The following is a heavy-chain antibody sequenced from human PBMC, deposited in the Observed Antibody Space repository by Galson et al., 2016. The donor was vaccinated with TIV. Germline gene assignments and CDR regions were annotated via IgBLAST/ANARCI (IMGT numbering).Heavy chain of an antibody. Sequence: QSGAEVKKPGESLKISCQGSGYSFNNYWIGWARQMPGKGLEWMGIIYPRDSDTRYSPSFQGQVTISVAKSISTAYLQWSGLKASDTAIYYCTKFRGAAGITDDFDMWGQGRMVTVSS. V-gene: IGHV5-51*01. CDR2: IYPRDSDT. D-gene: IGHD6-13*01. J-gene: IGHJ3*02. CDR1: GYSFNNYW. CDR3: TKFRGAAGITDDFDM.